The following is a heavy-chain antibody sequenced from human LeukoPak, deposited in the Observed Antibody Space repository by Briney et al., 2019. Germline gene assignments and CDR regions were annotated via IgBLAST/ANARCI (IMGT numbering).Heavy chain of an antibody. CDR3: ARDRSGGRESYFDY. J-gene: IGHJ4*02. CDR2: IWYDGSKK. D-gene: IGHD3-10*01. CDR1: GFTFSSYG. V-gene: IGHV3-33*01. Sequence: GGSLRLSCAASGFTFSSYGMHWVRQAPGKGLEWVAVIWYDGSKKYYADSVKGRFTISRDNSKNTLYLQMNSLRAEDTAVYYCARDRSGGRESYFDYWGQGTLVTVSS.